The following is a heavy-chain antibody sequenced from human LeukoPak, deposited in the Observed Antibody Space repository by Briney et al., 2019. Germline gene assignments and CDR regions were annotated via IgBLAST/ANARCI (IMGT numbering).Heavy chain of an antibody. CDR1: GFTFSSYS. J-gene: IGHJ3*01. V-gene: IGHV3-21*01. D-gene: IGHD1-26*01. CDR3: ARDENGGSYSGAFDV. CDR2: ISGSSSFI. Sequence: GGSLRLSCVASGFTFSSYSMNWVRQAPGKGLEWVSSISGSSSFIYYADSAKGRFTISRDDAKSSLYLQMSSLRAEDTAVYYCARDENGGSYSGAFDVWGQGTMVTVSS.